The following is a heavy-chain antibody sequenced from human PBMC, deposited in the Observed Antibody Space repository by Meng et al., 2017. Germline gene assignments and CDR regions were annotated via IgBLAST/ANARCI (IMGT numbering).Heavy chain of an antibody. CDR2: IYHSGST. J-gene: IGHJ4*02. CDR1: GGSISSSNW. V-gene: IGHV4-4*02. Sequence: QVTWQASGPGLVKPSGTLSLTCAVSGGSISSSNWWSWVRQPSGKGLEWIGEIYHSGSTNYNPSLKSQVTISVDKSKNQFSLKLSSVTAADTAVYYCARIGDWGSTRYFDYWGQGTLVTVSS. D-gene: IGHD7-27*01. CDR3: ARIGDWGSTRYFDY.